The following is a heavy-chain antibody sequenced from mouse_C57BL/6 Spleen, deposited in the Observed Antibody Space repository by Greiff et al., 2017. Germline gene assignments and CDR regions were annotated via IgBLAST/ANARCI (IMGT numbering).Heavy chain of an antibody. V-gene: IGHV1-22*01. CDR3: AREGLQRGPLGYFDC. D-gene: IGHD3-1*01. CDR2: INPNNGGT. J-gene: IGHJ2*01. CDR1: GYTFTDYN. Sequence: EVQLQQSGPELVKPGASVKMSCKASGYTFTDYNMHWVKQSHGKSLEWIGYINPNNGGTSYNQKFKGKATLPVNKSSSTAYRELRSLTSEESAVYYGAREGLQRGPLGYFDCWCQGTTLTVSS.